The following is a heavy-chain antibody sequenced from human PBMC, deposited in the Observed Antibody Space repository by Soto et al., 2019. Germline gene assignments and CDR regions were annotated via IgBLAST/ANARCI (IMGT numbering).Heavy chain of an antibody. D-gene: IGHD6-13*01. CDR3: AKEDLQQLAPFDY. Sequence: LRLSCAASGFTFSSYGMHWVRQAPGKGLEWVAVISYDGSNKYYADSVKGRFTISRDNSKNTLYLQMNSLRAEDTAVYYCAKEDLQQLAPFDYWGQGTLVTVSS. V-gene: IGHV3-30*18. J-gene: IGHJ4*02. CDR2: ISYDGSNK. CDR1: GFTFSSYG.